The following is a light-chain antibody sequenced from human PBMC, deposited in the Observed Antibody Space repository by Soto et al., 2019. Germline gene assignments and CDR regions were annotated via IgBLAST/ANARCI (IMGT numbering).Light chain of an antibody. J-gene: IGKJ3*01. CDR1: QSVSSSY. Sequence: EIVLTQSPGTLSLSPGERVTLSCRASQSVSSSYVAWYLYKPGQAPRLLIYGASSRATGIPDRFSGSGSGTDFTLTISRLEPEDFGMYYCQQYGSSPLFTFGPGTKVDIK. CDR2: GAS. CDR3: QQYGSSPLFT. V-gene: IGKV3-20*01.